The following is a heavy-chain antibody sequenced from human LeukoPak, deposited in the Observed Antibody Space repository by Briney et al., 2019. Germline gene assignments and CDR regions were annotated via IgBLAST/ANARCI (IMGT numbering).Heavy chain of an antibody. CDR1: GYTLTSYD. D-gene: IGHD6-13*01. V-gene: IGHV1-8*01. CDR3: ARLASSSWPLCYYYGMDV. Sequence: GASVKVSCKASGYTLTSYDINWVRQATGQGLEWMGWMNPNNGNTGYAQKFQGRVTMTRSTSISTAYMELSSLRSEDTAVYYCARLASSSWPLCYYYGMDVWGQGTTVTVSS. J-gene: IGHJ6*02. CDR2: MNPNNGNT.